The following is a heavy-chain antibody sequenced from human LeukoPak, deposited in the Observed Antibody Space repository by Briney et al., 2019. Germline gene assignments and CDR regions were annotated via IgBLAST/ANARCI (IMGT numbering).Heavy chain of an antibody. V-gene: IGHV4-59*01. CDR2: IYYSGST. Sequence: PSETLSLTCTVSGGSISSYYWSWIRQPPGKELEWIGYIYYSGSTNYNPSLKSRVTISVDTSKNQFSLKLSSVTAADTAVYYCARVNDFWSGYGIYYYYYYMDVWGKGTTVTVSS. CDR3: ARVNDFWSGYGIYYYYYYMDV. D-gene: IGHD3-3*01. CDR1: GGSISSYY. J-gene: IGHJ6*03.